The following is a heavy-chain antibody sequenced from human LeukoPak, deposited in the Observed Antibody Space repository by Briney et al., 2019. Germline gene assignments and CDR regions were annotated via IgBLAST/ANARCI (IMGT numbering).Heavy chain of an antibody. CDR2: INPSGGST. CDR1: GYTFTSYY. CDR3: AREVSGLGYCSSTSCYNNWFDP. V-gene: IGHV1-46*01. Sequence: ASVKVSCKASGYTFTSYYMHWVRQAPGQGLEWMGIINPSGGSTSYAQKFQGRVTMTRDMSTSTVYMELSSLRSEDTAVYYCAREVSGLGYCSSTSCYNNWFDPWGQGTLVTVSS. J-gene: IGHJ5*02. D-gene: IGHD2-2*01.